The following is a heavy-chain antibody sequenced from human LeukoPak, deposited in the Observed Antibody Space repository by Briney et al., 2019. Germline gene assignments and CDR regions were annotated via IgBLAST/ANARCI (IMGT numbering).Heavy chain of an antibody. V-gene: IGHV3-30-3*01. CDR2: ISYDGSNK. J-gene: IGHJ6*03. CDR1: GFTFSSYA. D-gene: IGHD3-16*02. Sequence: GGSLRLSCAASGFTFSSYAMHWVRQAPGKGLEWVAVISYDGSNKYYADSVKGRFTISRDNSKNTLYLQMNSLRAEDTAVYYCARDRSSILYYMDVWGKGTTVTVSS. CDR3: ARDRSSILYYMDV.